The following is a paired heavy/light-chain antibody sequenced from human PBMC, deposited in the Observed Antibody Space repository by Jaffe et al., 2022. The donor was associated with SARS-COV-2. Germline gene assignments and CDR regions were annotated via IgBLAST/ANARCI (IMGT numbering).Light chain of an antibody. CDR2: GAS. V-gene: IGKV3-15*01. J-gene: IGKJ1*01. Sequence: EIVMTQSPATLSVSPGERATLSCRASQSVSSNLAWYQQKPGQAPRLLIYGASTRATGIPARFSGSGSGTEFTLTISSLQSEDFAVYYCQQYNNWPLTFGQGTKVEIK. CDR3: QQYNNWPLT. CDR1: QSVSSN.
Heavy chain of an antibody. Sequence: QVQLQESGPGLVKPSQTLSLTCTVSGGSISSGDYYWSWIRQPPGKGLEWIGYIYYSGSTYYNPSLKSRVTISVDTSKNQFSLKLSSVTAADTAVYYCATHGYCSGGSCYYDWYFDLWGRGTLVTVSS. V-gene: IGHV4-30-4*01. J-gene: IGHJ2*01. D-gene: IGHD2-15*01. CDR3: ATHGYCSGGSCYYDWYFDL. CDR2: IYYSGST. CDR1: GGSISSGDYY.